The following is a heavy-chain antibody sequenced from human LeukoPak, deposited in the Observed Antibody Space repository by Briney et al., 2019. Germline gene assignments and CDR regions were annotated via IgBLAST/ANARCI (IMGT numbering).Heavy chain of an antibody. CDR2: INTNTGNP. CDR1: GYTFTSYA. V-gene: IGHV7-4-1*02. D-gene: IGHD6-13*01. Sequence: ASVEVSCKASGYTFTSYAMNWVRQAPGQGLEWMGWINTNTGNPTYAQGFTGRFVFSLDTSVSTAYLQISSLKAEDTAVYYCARLGIAAAGPFRFDYWGQGTLVTVSS. CDR3: ARLGIAAAGPFRFDY. J-gene: IGHJ4*02.